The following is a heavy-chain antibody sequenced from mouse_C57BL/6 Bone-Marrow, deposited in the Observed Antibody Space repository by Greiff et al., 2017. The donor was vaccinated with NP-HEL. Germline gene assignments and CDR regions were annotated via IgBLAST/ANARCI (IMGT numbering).Heavy chain of an antibody. J-gene: IGHJ2*01. CDR3: ARLGDYGSSYGDFEY. D-gene: IGHD1-1*01. Sequence: VQLQQSGAELARPGASVKLSCKASGYTFTSYGISWVKQRTGQGLEWIGEIYPRSGNTYYNEKFKGKATLTADKSSSTAYMELRSLTSADSAVYFCARLGDYGSSYGDFEYWGQGTTLTVSS. CDR2: IYPRSGNT. V-gene: IGHV1-81*01. CDR1: GYTFTSYG.